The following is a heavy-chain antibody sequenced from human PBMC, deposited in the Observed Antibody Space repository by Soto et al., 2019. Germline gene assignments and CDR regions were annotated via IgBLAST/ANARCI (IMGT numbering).Heavy chain of an antibody. Sequence: SETLSLTCTVSGGSISSGGYYWSWIRQHPGKGLEWIGYIYYSGSTYYNPSLKSRVTISVDTSKNQFSLKLRSVAAADTAVYSCARHVGRHWFWAFDIWGQGAMVTVSS. V-gene: IGHV4-31*03. D-gene: IGHD3-9*01. CDR2: IYYSGST. J-gene: IGHJ3*02. CDR1: GGSISSGGYY. CDR3: ARHVGRHWFWAFDI.